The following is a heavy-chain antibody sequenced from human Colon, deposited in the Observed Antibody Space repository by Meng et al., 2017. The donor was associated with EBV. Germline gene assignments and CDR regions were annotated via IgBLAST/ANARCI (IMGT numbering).Heavy chain of an antibody. CDR3: AEVGAYCVGHCYHPR. D-gene: IGHD2-21*02. CDR2: ISRSGST. CDR1: GGFRSCRCW. J-gene: IGHJ4*02. V-gene: IGHV4-4*02. Sequence: AQREEPGPRFVIPSATLSLSCALCGGFRSCRCWWSWVPPRPGMGLKWIGEISRSGSTNYTPSLTSRITISVAEYKFQFSLRLSSVAAADAAVYYCAEVGAYCVGHCYHPRWGQGALVTVPS.